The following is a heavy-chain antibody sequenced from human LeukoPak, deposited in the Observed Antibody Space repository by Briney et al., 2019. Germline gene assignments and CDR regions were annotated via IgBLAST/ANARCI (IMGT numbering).Heavy chain of an antibody. Sequence: GASVKVSCKASGYTFTSYHISWVRQAPGQGLEWMGWISAYNGNTNYAQKLQGRVTMTTDTSTSTAYMELRSLRSDDTAVYYCARDQDGGNFNLAFDIWGQGTMVTVSS. CDR3: ARDQDGGNFNLAFDI. J-gene: IGHJ3*02. CDR2: ISAYNGNT. V-gene: IGHV1-18*01. CDR1: GYTFTSYH. D-gene: IGHD4-23*01.